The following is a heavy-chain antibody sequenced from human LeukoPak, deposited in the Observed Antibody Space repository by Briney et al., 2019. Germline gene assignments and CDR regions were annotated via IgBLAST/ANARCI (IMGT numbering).Heavy chain of an antibody. V-gene: IGHV3-7*01. J-gene: IGHJ5*01. CDR2: IKQDGSEK. Sequence: PGGSLRLSCAASGFTFSSYWMSWVRQAPGKGLEWVANIKQDGSEKYYVDSVKGRFTISRDNGKNSVYLQMNSLRAEDTAVYYCASGFCGGSCLTNWFDSWGQGTLVTVSS. CDR3: ASGFCGGSCLTNWFDS. D-gene: IGHD2-21*01. CDR1: GFTFSSYW.